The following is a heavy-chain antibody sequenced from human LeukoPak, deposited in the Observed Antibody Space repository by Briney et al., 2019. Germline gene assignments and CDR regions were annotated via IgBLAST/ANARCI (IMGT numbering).Heavy chain of an antibody. D-gene: IGHD2-2*01. CDR2: ISAYNGNT. V-gene: IGHV1-18*01. CDR3: ARSHSSGTDIVVVSAAFMDV. J-gene: IGHJ6*03. CDR1: GYTFTSYG. Sequence: ASVKVSCKASGYTFTSYGISWVRQAPGQGLEWMGWISAYNGNTNYAQKLQGRVTMTTDTSTSTAYMKLRSLRSDDTAVYYCARSHSSGTDIVVVSAAFMDVWGKGTTVTVSS.